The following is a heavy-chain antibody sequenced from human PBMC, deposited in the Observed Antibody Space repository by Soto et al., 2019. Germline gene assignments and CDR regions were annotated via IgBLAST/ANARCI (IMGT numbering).Heavy chain of an antibody. J-gene: IGHJ6*03. Sequence: QVQLQESGPRLVNPSETLSLTCTVSGASVREQYWTWIRQPPGKRLEFIGYIFSVVRTKYNPSLESRVTISVDTSKNQFSLRLTSVAATDTAVYYCARTLDYGHMDVWGKGTTVTVSS. CDR3: ARTLDYGHMDV. CDR1: GASVREQY. V-gene: IGHV4-59*02. CDR2: IFSVVRT. D-gene: IGHD3-16*01.